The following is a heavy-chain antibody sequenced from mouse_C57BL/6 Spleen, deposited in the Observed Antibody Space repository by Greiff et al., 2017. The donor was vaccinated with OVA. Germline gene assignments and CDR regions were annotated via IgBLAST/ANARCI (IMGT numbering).Heavy chain of an antibody. CDR2: IDPETGGT. Sequence: QVQLQQSGAELVRPGASVTLSCKASGYTFTDYEMHWVKQTPVHGLEWIGAIDPETGGTAYNQKFKGKAILTADKSYSTAYMELRSLTSEDSAVYYCTGTTAQATRAYWGQGTLVTVSA. D-gene: IGHD3-2*02. V-gene: IGHV1-15*01. CDR1: GYTFTDYE. J-gene: IGHJ3*01. CDR3: TGTTAQATRAY.